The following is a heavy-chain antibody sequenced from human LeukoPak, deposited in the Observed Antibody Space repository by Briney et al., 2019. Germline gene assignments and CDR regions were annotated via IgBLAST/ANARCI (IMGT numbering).Heavy chain of an antibody. V-gene: IGHV3-15*01. J-gene: IGHJ6*03. Sequence: PGGSLRLSCAASGFTFSNARMSWVRQAPGKGLEWVGRIKSKADGGTTDYAAPVKGRFTISRDDSKNTLYLQMNSLKTEDTAVYYCTTEHYYDSSGYYSFPFARYYYYYMDVWGTRTTVTVSS. CDR2: IKSKADGGTT. D-gene: IGHD3-22*01. CDR1: GFTFSNAR. CDR3: TTEHYYDSSGYYSFPFARYYYYYMDV.